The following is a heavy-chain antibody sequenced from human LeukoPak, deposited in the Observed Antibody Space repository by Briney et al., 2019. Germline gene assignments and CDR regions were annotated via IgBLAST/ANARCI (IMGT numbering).Heavy chain of an antibody. Sequence: GGSLRLSCAASGFIFSSYAMSWVRQPPGKGLEWVSVIRDSGTSTYYADSVKGRFTISRDNSKNTLYLKMNSLRVEDTAVYYCATDSQLWLEAFDYWGQGTLVTVSS. CDR3: ATDSQLWLEAFDY. J-gene: IGHJ4*02. CDR1: GFIFSSYA. CDR2: IRDSGTST. D-gene: IGHD5-18*01. V-gene: IGHV3-23*01.